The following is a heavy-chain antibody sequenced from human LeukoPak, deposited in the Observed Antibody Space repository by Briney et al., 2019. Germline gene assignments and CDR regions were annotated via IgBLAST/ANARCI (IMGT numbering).Heavy chain of an antibody. CDR2: ISEDGRIT. CDR3: ARRGNTDSWTVLIDY. V-gene: IGHV3-11*01. Sequence: GGSLRLSCAASGFNFSDFYMTWIRQAPGKGLEWISYISEDGRITYYADSLKGRFTISRDNAKNSLSLQVDSLRADDTAVYFCARRGNTDSWTVLIDYWGQGTLVTVSS. CDR1: GFNFSDFY. J-gene: IGHJ4*02. D-gene: IGHD3/OR15-3a*01.